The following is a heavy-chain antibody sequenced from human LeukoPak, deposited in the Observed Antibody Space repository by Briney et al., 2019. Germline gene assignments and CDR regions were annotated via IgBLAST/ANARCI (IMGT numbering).Heavy chain of an antibody. V-gene: IGHV4-61*02. D-gene: IGHD4-17*01. CDR3: ARDLTVTAHHYYYYGMDV. Sequence: SETLSLTCTVSGGSISSGNYYWSWIRLPAGKGLEWIGRIYTTGSTNYNPSLKSRVTMSVDTSKNQLPLRLSSVTAADTAIYYCARDLTVTAHHYYYYGMDVWGQGTTVTVSS. CDR2: IYTTGST. CDR1: GGSISSGNYY. J-gene: IGHJ6*02.